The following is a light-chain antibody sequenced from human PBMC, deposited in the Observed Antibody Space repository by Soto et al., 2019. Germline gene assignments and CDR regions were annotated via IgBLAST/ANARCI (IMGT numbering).Light chain of an antibody. CDR3: QQYDNWPPWT. CDR1: ESVGSH. CDR2: GVS. Sequence: DTVMTQSPATLSVSPGETATLSCRASESVGSHLAWYQQKPGQAPRLLIYGVSTRATGIPVRFRGSGSETEFTLTISSLQSEDFAVYYCQQYDNWPPWTFGQGTKVEI. J-gene: IGKJ1*01. V-gene: IGKV3-15*01.